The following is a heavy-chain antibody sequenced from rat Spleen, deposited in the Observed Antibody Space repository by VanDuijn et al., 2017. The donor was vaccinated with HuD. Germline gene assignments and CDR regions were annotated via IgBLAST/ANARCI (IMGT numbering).Heavy chain of an antibody. J-gene: IGHJ2*01. CDR3: ATGEGIHNTGIRDY. Sequence: EVQLVESGGGLVQPGRSLKVSCAASGFTFSNYGMYWIRQAPTNGLDWVASISPSGGSTHYRDSVKGRFTISRDNAKNTLYLQMDSLRSEDTATYYCATGEGIHNTGIRDYWGQGVMVTVSS. V-gene: IGHV5-19*01. CDR2: ISPSGGST. CDR1: GFTFSNYG. D-gene: IGHD1-9*01.